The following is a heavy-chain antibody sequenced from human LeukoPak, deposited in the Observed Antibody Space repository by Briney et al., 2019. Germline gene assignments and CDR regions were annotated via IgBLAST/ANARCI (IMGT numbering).Heavy chain of an antibody. CDR3: ARGRWPTTFDY. J-gene: IGHJ4*02. CDR1: GFLLSTSGVG. D-gene: IGHD1-1*01. Sequence: SGPTLVNPTQTLTLTCTFSGFLLSTSGVGVGWIRQPPGKALEWLALIYWDDNKRYSPSLKNRLTITKDTSKNQVVLKMTNLDPVDTATYYCARGRWPTTFDYWGQGTLVTVSS. V-gene: IGHV2-5*02. CDR2: IYWDDNK.